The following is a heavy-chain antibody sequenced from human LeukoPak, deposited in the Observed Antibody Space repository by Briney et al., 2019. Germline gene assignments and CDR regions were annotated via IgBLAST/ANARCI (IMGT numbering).Heavy chain of an antibody. V-gene: IGHV1-24*01. CDR3: ASHGSGYYNGLDY. J-gene: IGHJ4*02. CDR1: GYTHTELS. Sequence: ASVTVSCKVSGYTHTELSMHWVRQAPGKGLEWMGGFDPEDGETIYAQKFQGRVTMTEDTSTDTAYMELSSLRSEDTAVYYCASHGSGYYNGLDYWGQGTLVTVSS. D-gene: IGHD3-22*01. CDR2: FDPEDGET.